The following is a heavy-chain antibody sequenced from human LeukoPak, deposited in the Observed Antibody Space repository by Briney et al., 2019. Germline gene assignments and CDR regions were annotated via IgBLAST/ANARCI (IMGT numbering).Heavy chain of an antibody. CDR3: ARVRLADERAWAY. Sequence: ASVTVSCKASGYTFSDFYIHWVRQAPGQGLEYVGWITPKSGDTYSPQRFQGRVTTTRDASISTAYMELSSLRSDDTAVYFCARVRLADERAWAYWGQGTLVAVSS. CDR1: GYTFSDFY. CDR2: ITPKSGDT. J-gene: IGHJ4*02. V-gene: IGHV1-2*02. D-gene: IGHD3-3*02.